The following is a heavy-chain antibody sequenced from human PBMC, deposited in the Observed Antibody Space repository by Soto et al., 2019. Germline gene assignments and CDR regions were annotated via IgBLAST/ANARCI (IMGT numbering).Heavy chain of an antibody. CDR3: ASRGYYYDSSGYYPDAFDI. V-gene: IGHV5-51*01. CDR2: IYPGDSDT. J-gene: IGHJ3*02. D-gene: IGHD3-22*01. Sequence: GESLKISCKGSGYSFTSYWIGWVRQMPGKGLEWMGIIYPGDSDTRYSPSFQGQVTISADKSISTAYLQWSSLKASDTAMYYCASRGYYYDSSGYYPDAFDIWGQGTMVTVS. CDR1: GYSFTSYW.